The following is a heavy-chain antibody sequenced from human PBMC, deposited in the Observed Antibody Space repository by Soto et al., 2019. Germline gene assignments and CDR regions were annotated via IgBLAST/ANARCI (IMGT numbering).Heavy chain of an antibody. CDR2: IFHSGST. V-gene: IGHV4-30-2*01. CDR3: ARFVGKQLALGAYNWFDP. D-gene: IGHD6-13*01. J-gene: IGHJ5*02. CDR1: GGSISSGGYS. Sequence: QLQLQESGSGLVKPSQTLSLTCAVSGGSISSGGYSWSWIRHPPGKGLEWIGYIFHSGSTYYNPSLNIRITKSVHRSNNHFSLKLSSVTAADTAVYYCARFVGKQLALGAYNWFDPWGQGTLVTVSS.